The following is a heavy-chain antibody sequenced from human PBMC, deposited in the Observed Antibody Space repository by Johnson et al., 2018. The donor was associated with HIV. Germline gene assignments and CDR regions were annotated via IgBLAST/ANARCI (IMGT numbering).Heavy chain of an antibody. CDR1: GFSFSSYA. D-gene: IGHD3-9*01. Sequence: VQLVESGGGVVQPGRSLRLSCAASGFSFSSYAMHWVRQAIGKGLEWVSGIGAGGDTYYAGSVKGLFTISRENAKNSLFLQMNNLGAGDTAVYYCARNNGDLTGGDAFDIWGQGTMVTVSS. CDR3: ARNNGDLTGGDAFDI. J-gene: IGHJ3*02. CDR2: IGAGGDT. V-gene: IGHV3-13*01.